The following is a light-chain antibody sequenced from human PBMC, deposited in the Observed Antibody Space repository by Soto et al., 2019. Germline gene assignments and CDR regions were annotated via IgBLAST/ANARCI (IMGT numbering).Light chain of an antibody. CDR1: QSVSST. Sequence: EIVMTQSPATLSVSPGERATLSCRASQSVSSTLAWYQQKPGQAPRLLIYGASTRATGIPDRFSGSGSGTDFTLTISRLEPEAFAVYYCHQYDSWTLGQGTKVDIK. CDR2: GAS. J-gene: IGKJ1*01. CDR3: HQYDSWT. V-gene: IGKV3-15*01.